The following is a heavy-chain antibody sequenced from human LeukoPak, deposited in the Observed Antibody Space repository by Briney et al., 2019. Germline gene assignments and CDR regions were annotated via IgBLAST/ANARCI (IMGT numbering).Heavy chain of an antibody. Sequence: GASVKVSCTASGYTFTGYYMHWVRQAPGQGLEWMGWINPNSGGTNYAQKFQGRVTMTRDTSISTAYMELSRLRSDDTAVYYCARALTRYSSGWYSFYWGQGTLVTVSS. D-gene: IGHD6-19*01. V-gene: IGHV1-2*02. CDR1: GYTFTGYY. CDR2: INPNSGGT. J-gene: IGHJ4*02. CDR3: ARALTRYSSGWYSFY.